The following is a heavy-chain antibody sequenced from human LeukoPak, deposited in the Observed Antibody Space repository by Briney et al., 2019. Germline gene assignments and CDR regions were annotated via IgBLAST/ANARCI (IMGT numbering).Heavy chain of an antibody. CDR3: AREGRVSGYDFDC. V-gene: IGHV3-74*03. Sequence: GGSLRLSCAASGFTFSSYWLHWVRQAPGKGLVWVARINSDGGSITYADSVKGRFTISRDNAKNTLYLQMNSLRVEDTAVYYCAREGRVSGYDFDCGGQGTLVTVSS. J-gene: IGHJ4*02. CDR2: INSDGGSI. CDR1: GFTFSSYW. D-gene: IGHD5-12*01.